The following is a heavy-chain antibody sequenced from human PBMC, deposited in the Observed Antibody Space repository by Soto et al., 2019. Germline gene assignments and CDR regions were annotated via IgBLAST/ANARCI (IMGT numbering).Heavy chain of an antibody. D-gene: IGHD3-3*01. CDR2: IDPSDSYT. V-gene: IGHV5-10-1*01. CDR3: ARLGGSKHSVTAKEVDYYYYGMDV. J-gene: IGHJ6*02. CDR1: GSGFTSSV. Sequence: ESLTISFTGSGSGFTSSVISLVRPMPGKGLEGMGSIDPSDSYTNYSPSFQGHVTISADKSISTAYLQWSSLKASETAMYYCARLGGSKHSVTAKEVDYYYYGMDVWGQGTKVTV.